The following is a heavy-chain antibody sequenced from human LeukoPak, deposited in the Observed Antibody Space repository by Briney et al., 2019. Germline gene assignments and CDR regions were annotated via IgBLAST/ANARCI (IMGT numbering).Heavy chain of an antibody. CDR1: GFTFSNYG. CDR3: AREGSTTVDAFDI. D-gene: IGHD1-1*01. Sequence: GGSLRLSCAASGFTFSNYGMHWVRQAPGKGLEWVAVIWYDGSNKYYADSVKGRFTISRDNSKNTLYLQVTSLRAEDTAVYYCAREGSTTVDAFDIWGQGTMVIVSS. J-gene: IGHJ3*02. V-gene: IGHV3-33*01. CDR2: IWYDGSNK.